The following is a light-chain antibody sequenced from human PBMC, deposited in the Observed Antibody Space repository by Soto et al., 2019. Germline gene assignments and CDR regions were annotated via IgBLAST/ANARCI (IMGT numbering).Light chain of an antibody. J-gene: IGLJ1*01. CDR2: EIN. V-gene: IGLV2-8*01. CDR3: SSFAGSNNFPYV. CDR1: SSDVGAYDY. Sequence: SALAQPPSASGSPGQSVTISCTGTSSDVGAYDYVSWYQQHPGKAPKLMIYEINKRPSGVPDRFSGSKSGNTASLTVSGLQAEDEADYYCSSFAGSNNFPYVFGTGTKVTVL.